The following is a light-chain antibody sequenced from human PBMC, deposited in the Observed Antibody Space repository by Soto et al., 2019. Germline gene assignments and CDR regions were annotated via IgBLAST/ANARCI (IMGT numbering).Light chain of an antibody. CDR2: NNN. CDR1: SSNIGANS. CDR3: AAWDDSLNGYV. V-gene: IGLV1-44*01. J-gene: IGLJ1*01. Sequence: QSVLTQPPSASGTPGQRVTISCSGSSSNIGANSVSWYQQLPGTAPKLLIYNNNQRPSGVPDRFSGFKSGTSASLAISGLQSGNEADYYCAAWDDSLNGYVFGTGTKVTVL.